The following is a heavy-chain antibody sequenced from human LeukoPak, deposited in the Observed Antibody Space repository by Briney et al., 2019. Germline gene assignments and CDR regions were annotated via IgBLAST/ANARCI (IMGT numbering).Heavy chain of an antibody. Sequence: SETLSLTCAVYGGSFSGYYWSWIRQPPGKGLECIGYVYSSGSTKYHPSLKSRVTISVDTSKNQFSLKLRSVTAADTAVYYCARDRKEWLRGPFDPWGQGTLVTVSS. J-gene: IGHJ5*02. D-gene: IGHD6-19*01. CDR1: GGSFSGYY. CDR3: ARDRKEWLRGPFDP. CDR2: VYSSGST. V-gene: IGHV4-59*01.